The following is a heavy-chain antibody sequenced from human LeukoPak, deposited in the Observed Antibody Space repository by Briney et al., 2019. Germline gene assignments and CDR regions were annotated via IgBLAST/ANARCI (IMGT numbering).Heavy chain of an antibody. J-gene: IGHJ6*03. V-gene: IGHV1-46*01. CDR1: GYTFTSYY. CDR3: ASGYSDYADYYNYYMDV. CDR2: ISPSGGST. Sequence: GASVKVSCKASGYTFTSYYIHWVRQAPGQGLERMGMISPSGGSTKYTQKFQGRVTMTRDTSITTAYMELSRLSSDDTALYYCASGYSDYADYYNYYMDVWGKGTTVTVSS. D-gene: IGHD4-11*01.